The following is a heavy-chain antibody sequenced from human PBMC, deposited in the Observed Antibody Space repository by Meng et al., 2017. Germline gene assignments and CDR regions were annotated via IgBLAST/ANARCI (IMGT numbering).Heavy chain of an antibody. CDR2: ISSSSSYI. J-gene: IGHJ6*02. CDR1: GFTFSSYA. CDR3: ARDQGEEYSYGYEYYYYGMDV. V-gene: IGHV3-21*01. Sequence: GESLKISCAASGFTFSSYAMHWVRQAPGKGLEWVSSISSSSSYIYYADSVKGRFTISRDNAKNSLYLQMNSLRAEDTAVYYCARDQGEEYSYGYEYYYYGMDVWGQGTTVTVSS. D-gene: IGHD5-18*01.